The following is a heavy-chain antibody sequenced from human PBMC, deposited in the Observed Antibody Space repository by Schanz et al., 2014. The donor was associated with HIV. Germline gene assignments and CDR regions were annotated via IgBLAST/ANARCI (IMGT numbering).Heavy chain of an antibody. D-gene: IGHD3-16*01. Sequence: VQLVESGGGVVQPGRSLRLSCAASGFTFNSYAMNALSWVRQAPGRGLEWVSAISRSGGTTFYSDSVKGRFTISRDNSKNTLYLQLSRLRADDTAIYYCAKISGFSVLVKLGCFDSWGQGTLVTVSS. CDR2: ISRSGGTT. V-gene: IGHV3-23*04. CDR3: AKISGFSVLVKLGCFDS. CDR1: GFTFNSYA. J-gene: IGHJ4*02.